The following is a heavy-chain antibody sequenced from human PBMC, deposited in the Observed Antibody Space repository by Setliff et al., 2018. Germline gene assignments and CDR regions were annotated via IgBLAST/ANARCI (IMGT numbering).Heavy chain of an antibody. Sequence: GGSLRLSCGAAGFTFGGYGMHWVRQAPGKGLEWVALIRYDGNDKYHADSVKDRFTISRDNSKNTLYLQMNSLRIEDTAVYYCAKDRDPCSSTSCFYYYMDVWGKGTTVTVSS. CDR1: GFTFGGYG. V-gene: IGHV3-30*02. D-gene: IGHD2-2*01. CDR2: IRYDGNDK. CDR3: AKDRDPCSSTSCFYYYMDV. J-gene: IGHJ6*03.